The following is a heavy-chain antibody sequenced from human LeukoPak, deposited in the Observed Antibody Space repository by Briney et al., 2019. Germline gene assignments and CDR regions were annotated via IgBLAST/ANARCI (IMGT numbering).Heavy chain of an antibody. CDR3: ARGVFDI. CDR1: GGSISSGSYY. J-gene: IGHJ3*02. CDR2: IYTSGST. V-gene: IGHV4-61*02. Sequence: PSETLSLTCTVSGGSISSGSYYWSWIRQPTGKGLEWIGRIYTSGSTNYNPSLKSRVTISVDTSKNQFSLKLSSVTAADTAVYYCARGVFDIWGQGTMVTVSS.